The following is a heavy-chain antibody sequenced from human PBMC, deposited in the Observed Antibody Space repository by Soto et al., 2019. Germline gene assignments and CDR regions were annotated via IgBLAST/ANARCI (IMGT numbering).Heavy chain of an antibody. V-gene: IGHV3-30*18. J-gene: IGHJ5*02. CDR3: AKDLHDSSSSERYNWFDP. D-gene: IGHD6-6*01. CDR2: ISYDGSNK. CDR1: GFTFSSYG. Sequence: PGGSLRLSCAASGFTFSSYGMHWVRQAPGKGLEWVAVISYDGSNKYYADSVKGRFTISRDNSKNTLYLQMNSLRAEDTAVYYCAKDLHDSSSSERYNWFDPWGQGTLVTVSS.